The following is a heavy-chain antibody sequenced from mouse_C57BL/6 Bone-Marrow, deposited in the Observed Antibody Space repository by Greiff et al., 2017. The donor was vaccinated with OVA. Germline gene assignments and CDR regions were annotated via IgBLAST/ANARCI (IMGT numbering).Heavy chain of an antibody. CDR1: GFSLSTSGMG. CDR2: IYWDDDK. CDR3: ARMGYYGSSYTDY. Sequence: QVTLKVSGPGILQSSQTLSLTCSFSGFSLSTSGMGVSWIRQPSGKGLEWLAHIYWDDDKRNNTSLKSRLTISKDTSRNQVFLKITSVDTADTSTYYCARMGYYGSSYTDYWGQGTTLTVSS. J-gene: IGHJ2*01. D-gene: IGHD1-1*01. V-gene: IGHV8-12*01.